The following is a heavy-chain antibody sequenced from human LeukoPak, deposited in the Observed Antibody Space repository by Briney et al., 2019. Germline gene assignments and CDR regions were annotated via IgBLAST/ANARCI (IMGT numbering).Heavy chain of an antibody. D-gene: IGHD1-7*01. Sequence: SVKVSCKASGGTFSSYAISWVRQAPGQGLEWMGGIIPIFGTANYAQKFQGRVTITADESTSTAYMELSSLRSEDTAVYYCARTPYNWNYVFSAFDIWGQGTMVTVSS. CDR1: GGTFSSYA. CDR3: ARTPYNWNYVFSAFDI. J-gene: IGHJ3*02. CDR2: IIPIFGTA. V-gene: IGHV1-69*01.